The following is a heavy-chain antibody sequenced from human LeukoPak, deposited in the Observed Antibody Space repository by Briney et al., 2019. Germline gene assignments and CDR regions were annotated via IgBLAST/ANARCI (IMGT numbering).Heavy chain of an antibody. V-gene: IGHV4-59*01. CDR2: IYYSGST. CDR3: ARANRDGYNGDYYYYMDV. Sequence: SETLSLTCTVSGGSISSYYWIWIRQPPGKGLEWIGYIYYSGSTNYNPSLKSRVTISVDTSKNQFSLKLSSVTAADTAVYYCARANRDGYNGDYYYYMDVWGKGTTVTVSS. J-gene: IGHJ6*03. CDR1: GGSISSYY. D-gene: IGHD5-24*01.